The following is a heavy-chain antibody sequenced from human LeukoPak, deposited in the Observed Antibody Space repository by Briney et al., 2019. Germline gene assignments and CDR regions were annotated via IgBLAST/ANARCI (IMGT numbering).Heavy chain of an antibody. CDR2: LNPKSGNT. D-gene: IGHD4-17*01. CDR1: GYTFPSYD. J-gene: IGHJ6*02. CDR3: ARGRLTTVTTWYYHGMDV. Sequence: ASVKVPCKASGYTFPSYDFNWVRQPTGQGAEWVGWLNPKSGNTGYGQKFQGRVTMTRDTSISTAYMELRSLRSEDTAVYYCARGRLTTVTTWYYHGMDVWGQGTTVTVSS. V-gene: IGHV1-8*01.